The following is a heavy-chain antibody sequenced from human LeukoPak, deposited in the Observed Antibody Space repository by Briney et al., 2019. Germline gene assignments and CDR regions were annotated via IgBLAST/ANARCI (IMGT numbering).Heavy chain of an antibody. V-gene: IGHV4-61*02. CDR1: GGSISSGSYY. Sequence: PSETRSLTCTVSGGSISSGSYYWSWIRQPAGKGLEWIGRIYTSGSTNYNPSLKSRVTISVDTSKNQVSLKLSSVTAADTAVYYCARVVIRNWLDLWGPGALVTVSS. CDR2: IYTSGST. D-gene: IGHD3-16*02. J-gene: IGHJ5*02. CDR3: ARVVIRNWLDL.